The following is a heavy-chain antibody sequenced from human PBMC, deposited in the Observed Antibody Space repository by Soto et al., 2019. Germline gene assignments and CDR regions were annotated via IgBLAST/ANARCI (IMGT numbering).Heavy chain of an antibody. CDR2: INWNGGST. D-gene: IGHD2-15*01. CDR1: GFTFDDYG. V-gene: IGHV3-20*04. J-gene: IGHJ3*02. CDR3: ARAGGGQDAFDI. Sequence: GGSLRLSCAASGFTFDDYGMSWVRQAPGKGLAWVSGINWNGGSTGYADSVKGRFTISRDNAKNSLYLQMNSLRAEDTALYYCARAGGGQDAFDIWGQGTMVTVSS.